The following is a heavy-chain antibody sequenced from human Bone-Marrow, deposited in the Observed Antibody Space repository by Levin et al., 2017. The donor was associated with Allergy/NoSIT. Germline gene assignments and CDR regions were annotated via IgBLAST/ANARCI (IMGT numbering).Heavy chain of an antibody. CDR2: IIPIYNTP. Sequence: KISCKASGDTFNRYIISWVRQAPGQGLEWMGGIIPIYNTPKYAQKFQGRVTIIAEDSTGTGYMELSSLTSEDTAVYYCARDGLGYCSGDNCLDAFDIWGQGTMVIDSS. CDR1: GDTFNRYI. J-gene: IGHJ3*02. V-gene: IGHV1-69*01. CDR3: ARDGLGYCSGDNCLDAFDI. D-gene: IGHD2-15*01.